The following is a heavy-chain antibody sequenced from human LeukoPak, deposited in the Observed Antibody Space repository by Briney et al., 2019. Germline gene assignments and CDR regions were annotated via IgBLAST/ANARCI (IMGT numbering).Heavy chain of an antibody. CDR1: GFTFSTYW. CDR2: IKQDGNEK. Sequence: QAGGSLRLSCAASGFTFSTYWMGWVRQAPGKGLEWVASIKQDGNEKYYVDSVKGRFTISRDNAKNTLYLQMNSLRAEDTAVYYCARVGITFGGVIFKNVYYFDYWGQGTLVTVSS. CDR3: ARVGITFGGVIFKNVYYFDY. V-gene: IGHV3-7*01. J-gene: IGHJ4*02. D-gene: IGHD3-16*02.